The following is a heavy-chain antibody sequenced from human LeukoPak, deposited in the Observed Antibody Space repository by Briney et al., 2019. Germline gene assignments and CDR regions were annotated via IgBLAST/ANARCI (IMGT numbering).Heavy chain of an antibody. CDR2: INPSGGSS. J-gene: IGHJ4*02. CDR3: ARDGYYYDSSGYYPFDY. D-gene: IGHD3-22*01. CDR1: GYIFTSYY. V-gene: IGHV1-46*01. Sequence: EASVKVSCKASGYIFTSYYMHWVRQAPGQGLEWMGVINPSGGSSNYAQKFQGRVTMSIDTSTSTVYMELSSLRSEDTAVYYCARDGYYYDSSGYYPFDYWGQGTLVTVSS.